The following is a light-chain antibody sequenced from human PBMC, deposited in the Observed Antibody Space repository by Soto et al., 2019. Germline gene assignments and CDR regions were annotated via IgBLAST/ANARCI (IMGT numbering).Light chain of an antibody. CDR3: SSYRSSSTPLI. Sequence: QSALTQPASVSGSPGQSITMSCTGTSSDVGGYNYVSWYQQHPGKAPKLMIYEVSNRPSGVSNRFSGSKSGNTASLTISGLQAEDEADYYCSSYRSSSTPLIFGTGTKLTVL. CDR1: SSDVGGYNY. J-gene: IGLJ1*01. CDR2: EVS. V-gene: IGLV2-14*01.